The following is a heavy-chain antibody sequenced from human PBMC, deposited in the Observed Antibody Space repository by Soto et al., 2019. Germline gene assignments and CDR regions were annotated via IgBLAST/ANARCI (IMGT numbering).Heavy chain of an antibody. D-gene: IGHD3-3*01. J-gene: IGHJ6*02. CDR1: GFTFGDYA. CDR2: IRSKAYGGTT. V-gene: IGHV3-49*04. CDR3: TSSLRFLIDYYYGMDV. Sequence: PGGSLRLSCTASGFTFGDYAMSWVRQAPGKGLEWVGFIRSKAYGGTTEYAASVKGRFTISRDDSKSIAYLQMNSLKTEDTAVYYCTSSLRFLIDYYYGMDVWGQGTTVTVSS.